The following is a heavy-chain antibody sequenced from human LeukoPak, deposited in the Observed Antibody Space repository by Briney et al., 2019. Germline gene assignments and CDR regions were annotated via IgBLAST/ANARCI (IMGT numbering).Heavy chain of an antibody. Sequence: GGSLRLSCAASGFTFSSYGMHWVRQAPGKGLEWVAFIRYDGSNKYYADSVKGRFTISRDNSKNTLYLQMNSLRAEDTAVYYCAKDTYSSSWYHGWFDPWGQGTLVTVSS. J-gene: IGHJ5*02. CDR2: IRYDGSNK. D-gene: IGHD6-13*01. CDR3: AKDTYSSSWYHGWFDP. V-gene: IGHV3-30*02. CDR1: GFTFSSYG.